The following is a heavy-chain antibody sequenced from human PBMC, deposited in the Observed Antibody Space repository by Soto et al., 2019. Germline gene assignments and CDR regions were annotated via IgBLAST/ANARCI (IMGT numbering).Heavy chain of an antibody. CDR1: GGSISSGGYY. J-gene: IGHJ6*02. Sequence: KPSETLSLTCTVSGGSISSGGYYWSWIRQHPGKGLEWIGYIYYSGSTYYNPSLKSRVTISVDTSKNQFSLKLSSVTAADTAVYYCARDNKRRITIFGVVPRVYYYGMDVWGQGTTVTVSS. CDR3: ARDNKRRITIFGVVPRVYYYGMDV. CDR2: IYYSGST. V-gene: IGHV4-31*03. D-gene: IGHD3-3*01.